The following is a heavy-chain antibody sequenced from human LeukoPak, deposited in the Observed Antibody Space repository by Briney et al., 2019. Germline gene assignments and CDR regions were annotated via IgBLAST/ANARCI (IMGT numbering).Heavy chain of an antibody. Sequence: ASVKVSCKASGYTFTSYDINWVRQATGQGLEWMGWMNPNSGNTGYAQKFQGRVTMTRDTSISTAYMELSRLRSDDTAVYYCARASGYSGYRSWLDPWGQGTLVTVSS. CDR3: ARASGYSGYRSWLDP. D-gene: IGHD5-12*01. CDR2: MNPNSGNT. V-gene: IGHV1-8*01. CDR1: GYTFTSYD. J-gene: IGHJ5*02.